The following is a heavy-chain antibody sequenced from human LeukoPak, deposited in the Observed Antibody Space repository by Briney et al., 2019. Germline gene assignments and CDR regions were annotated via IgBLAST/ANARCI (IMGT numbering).Heavy chain of an antibody. V-gene: IGHV4-59*01. CDR3: ARDTGYLGSNYGMDV. D-gene: IGHD5-18*01. Sequence: SETLSLTCTVCGGSSSSYYWRWMRQPPGKGLEGGGYIFYSGSTNFNPSLKSRVTISVDTSNTPFSLNLSPVTAAATAIYYCARDTGYLGSNYGMDVWGQGTTVTVSS. CDR2: IFYSGST. J-gene: IGHJ6*02. CDR1: GGSSSSYY.